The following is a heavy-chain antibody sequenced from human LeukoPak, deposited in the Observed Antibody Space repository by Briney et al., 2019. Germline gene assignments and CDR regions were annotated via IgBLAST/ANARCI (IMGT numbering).Heavy chain of an antibody. J-gene: IGHJ4*02. CDR1: GGSISSYY. D-gene: IGHD3-10*01. Sequence: SETLSLTCTVSGGSISSYYWSWIRQPAGKGLEWIGRIYTSGSTNYNPSLKSRITMSVDTSKNQFSLKLSSVTAADTAVYYCTSLLSTSGTFDSWGQGTLVAVSS. CDR2: IYTSGST. CDR3: TSLLSTSGTFDS. V-gene: IGHV4-4*07.